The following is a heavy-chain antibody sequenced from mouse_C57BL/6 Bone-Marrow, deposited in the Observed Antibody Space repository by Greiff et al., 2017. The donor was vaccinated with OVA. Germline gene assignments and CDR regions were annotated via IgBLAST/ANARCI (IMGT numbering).Heavy chain of an antibody. V-gene: IGHV1-5*01. CDR3: TNYYGSSPLFAY. D-gene: IGHD1-1*01. J-gene: IGHJ3*01. Sequence: VQLQQSGTVLARPGASVKMSYKTSGYTFTSYWMHWVKQRPGQGLEWIGAIYPGNSDTSYNQKFKGKAKLTAVTSASTAYMELSSLTNEDSAVYYCTNYYGSSPLFAYWGQGTLVTVSA. CDR1: GYTFTSYW. CDR2: IYPGNSDT.